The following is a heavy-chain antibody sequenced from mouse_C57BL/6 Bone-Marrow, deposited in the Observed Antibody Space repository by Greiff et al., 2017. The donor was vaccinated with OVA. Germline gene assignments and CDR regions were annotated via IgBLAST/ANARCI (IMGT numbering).Heavy chain of an antibody. CDR1: GYTFTSYW. D-gene: IGHD1-1*01. Sequence: QVQLQQPGAELVKPGASVKLSCKASGYTFTSYWMQWVKQRPGQGLEWIGEIDPSDSYTNYNQKFKGKATLTVDTSSSTAYMQLSSLTSEDSAVYYCARRTTVVARDDWGQGTTLTVSS. CDR3: ARRTTVVARDD. J-gene: IGHJ2*01. V-gene: IGHV1-50*01. CDR2: IDPSDSYT.